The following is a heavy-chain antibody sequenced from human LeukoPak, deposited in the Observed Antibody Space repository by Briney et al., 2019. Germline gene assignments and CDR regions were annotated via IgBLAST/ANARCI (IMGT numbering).Heavy chain of an antibody. CDR2: IKQDGSEK. D-gene: IGHD5-12*01. V-gene: IGHV3-7*01. CDR1: GFTFSSYC. J-gene: IGHJ4*02. CDR3: ARHRGGGYQYFDN. Sequence: PGGSLRLSCAASGFTFSSYCMSWVRQAPGKGLEWVAIIKQDGSEKYYVDSVKGRFTISRDNAKNSLYLQMNSLRAEDTAVYYCARHRGGGYQYFDNWGQGTLVTVSS.